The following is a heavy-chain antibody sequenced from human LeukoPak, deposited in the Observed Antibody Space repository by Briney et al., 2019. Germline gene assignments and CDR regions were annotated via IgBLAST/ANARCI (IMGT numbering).Heavy chain of an antibody. CDR3: ARLWGGELWKTPDY. V-gene: IGHV4-59*08. CDR2: IYSSGST. J-gene: IGHJ4*02. Sequence: SETLSLTCTVSGGSISSYYWSWVRQPPGKGLEWIGYIYSSGSTNYKPSLKSRVTISVDTSKIQFSLKLSSVTAEDTAVYYCARLWGGELWKTPDYWGQGNLVTVSS. CDR1: GGSISSYY. D-gene: IGHD3-16*01.